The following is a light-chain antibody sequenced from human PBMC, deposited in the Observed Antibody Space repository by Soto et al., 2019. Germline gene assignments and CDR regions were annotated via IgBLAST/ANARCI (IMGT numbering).Light chain of an antibody. J-gene: IGKJ4*01. CDR1: QDISNY. Sequence: DIRMSQSPSSLSASVGDRVTITCQASQDISNYLNWYQQKPGKAPKLLIYDASNLETGVPSRFSGSGSGTDFTFTISSLQPEDIATYYCQQYDNLPTFGGGTKVAI. CDR3: QQYDNLPT. V-gene: IGKV1-33*01. CDR2: DAS.